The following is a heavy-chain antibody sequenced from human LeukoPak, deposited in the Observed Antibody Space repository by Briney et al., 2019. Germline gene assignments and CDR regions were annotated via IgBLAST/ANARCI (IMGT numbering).Heavy chain of an antibody. D-gene: IGHD4-11*01. CDR1: GFTFSHFG. V-gene: IGHV3-33*06. CDR2: IWSDGTNQ. J-gene: IGHJ4*02. Sequence: PGESLRLSCAASGFTFSHFGFHWVRQAPGKGLEWVAVIWSDGTNQFYADSVKRRFTISRESSKKTVYLEMHSLTTEDTAMYYCAKDAQRGFDYSNSLEYWGPGTLVTVSS. CDR3: AKDAQRGFDYSNSLEY.